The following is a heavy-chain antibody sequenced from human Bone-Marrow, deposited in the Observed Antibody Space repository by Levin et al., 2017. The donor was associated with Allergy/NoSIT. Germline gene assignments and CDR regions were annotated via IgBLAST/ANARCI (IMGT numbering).Heavy chain of an antibody. V-gene: IGHV3-66*01. CDR2: IYAGGTT. Sequence: PGGSLRLSCAASGFTVSSNYMNWVRQAPGKGLAWVSVIYAGGTTHYADPVKGRFTISRDNLKNTVYLQMNSLRAEDTAVYYCAGGYSSSFYYFQHWGQGTLVTVSS. D-gene: IGHD6-13*01. CDR1: GFTVSSNY. J-gene: IGHJ1*01. CDR3: AGGYSSSFYYFQH.